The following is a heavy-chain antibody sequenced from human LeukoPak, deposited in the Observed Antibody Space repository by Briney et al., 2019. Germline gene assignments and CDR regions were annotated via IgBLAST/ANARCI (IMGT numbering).Heavy chain of an antibody. Sequence: GDSLRLSCAASGFTFSSYGMSWVRQAPGKGLEWVSSISGNGGTTYYADSVKGRFTISRDNSKNTLYLQMNSLRADDTAVYSCAKDPPTVMANAFHIWGQGTMVTVS. CDR2: ISGNGGTT. J-gene: IGHJ3*02. CDR1: GFTFSSYG. D-gene: IGHD5-18*01. CDR3: AKDPPTVMANAFHI. V-gene: IGHV3-23*01.